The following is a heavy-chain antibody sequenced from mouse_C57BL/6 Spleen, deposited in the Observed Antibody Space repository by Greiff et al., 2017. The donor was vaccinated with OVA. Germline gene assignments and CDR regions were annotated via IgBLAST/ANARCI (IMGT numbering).Heavy chain of an antibody. Sequence: VKLMESGAELARPGASVKLSCKASGYTFTSYGISWVKQRTGQGLEWIGEIYPRSGNTYYNEKFKGKATLTADKSSSTAYMELRSLTSEDSAVYFCAGRGITTVVGDYWGQGTTLTVSS. CDR2: IYPRSGNT. J-gene: IGHJ2*01. D-gene: IGHD1-1*01. CDR3: AGRGITTVVGDY. V-gene: IGHV1-81*01. CDR1: GYTFTSYG.